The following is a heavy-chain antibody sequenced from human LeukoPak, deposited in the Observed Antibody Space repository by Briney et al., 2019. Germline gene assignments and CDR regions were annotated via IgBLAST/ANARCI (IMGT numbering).Heavy chain of an antibody. Sequence: GGSLRLSCAASGFTFSSYAMHWVRQAPGKGLEWVSYISSSGSTIYYADSVKGRFTISRDNAKNSLYLQMNSLRAEDTAVYYCARDALRFRYYFDYWGQGTLVTVSS. D-gene: IGHD4-17*01. CDR2: ISSSGSTI. CDR3: ARDALRFRYYFDY. CDR1: GFTFSSYA. V-gene: IGHV3-48*04. J-gene: IGHJ4*02.